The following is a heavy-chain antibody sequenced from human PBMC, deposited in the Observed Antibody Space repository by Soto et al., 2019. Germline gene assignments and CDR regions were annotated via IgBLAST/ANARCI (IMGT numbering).Heavy chain of an antibody. D-gene: IGHD1-7*01. J-gene: IGHJ4*02. CDR2: IKQDGSEK. CDR3: ARAGNYDDYYFDY. Sequence: HPGGSLRLSCAASGFTFSSYWMSWVRQAPGKGLEWVANIKQDGSEKYYVDSVKGRFTISRDNAKNSLYLQMNSLRAEDTAVYYCARAGNYDDYYFDYWGQGTLVTVSS. V-gene: IGHV3-7*01. CDR1: GFTFSSYW.